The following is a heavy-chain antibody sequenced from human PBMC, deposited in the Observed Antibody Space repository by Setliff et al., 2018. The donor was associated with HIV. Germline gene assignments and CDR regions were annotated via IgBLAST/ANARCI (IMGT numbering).Heavy chain of an antibody. CDR2: VNPGRGA. Sequence: SLTCAVYGGSFTSYSWTWLRQSPGKALEWIGEVNPGRGAKYNSSLKSRVTIAAFSSKNQFSLTLTSVTAADTGLYFCAGSSRWGFIHWGQGILVTVSS. CDR3: AGSSRWGFIH. J-gene: IGHJ4*01. CDR1: GGSFTSYS. D-gene: IGHD3-22*01. V-gene: IGHV4-34*01.